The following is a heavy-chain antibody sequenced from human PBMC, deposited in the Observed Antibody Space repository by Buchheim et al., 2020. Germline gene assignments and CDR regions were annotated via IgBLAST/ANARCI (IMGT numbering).Heavy chain of an antibody. J-gene: IGHJ5*02. V-gene: IGHV4-4*02. CDR2: IYHSGST. CDR3: AKGYSSKLHPRGWFDP. CDR1: GGSISSSNW. Sequence: QVQLQESGPGLVKPSGTLSLTCAVSGGSISSSNWWSWVRQPPGKGLEWIGEIYHSGSTNYNPSLKSRFTISVDTSQNPFSLKLSSVTAADTAVYYCAKGYSSKLHPRGWFDPWGQGTL. D-gene: IGHD6-13*01.